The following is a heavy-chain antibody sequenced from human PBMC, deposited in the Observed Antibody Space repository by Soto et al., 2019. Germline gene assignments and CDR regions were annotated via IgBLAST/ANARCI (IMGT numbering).Heavy chain of an antibody. CDR2: IYYSGST. CDR3: ASAFGDISVVRGVITSYYHYGMAV. CDR1: GGSISSGGYY. J-gene: IGHJ6*02. V-gene: IGHV4-31*02. D-gene: IGHD3-10*01. Sequence: PSETLSLACTVSGGSISSGGYYWSWIRQHPGKDLEWIGYIYYSGSTYYNQSLKSRVTISVDTSKNQFSLKLSSVTAADTAVYYCASAFGDISVVRGVITSYYHYGMAVWGQGTTVTVSS.